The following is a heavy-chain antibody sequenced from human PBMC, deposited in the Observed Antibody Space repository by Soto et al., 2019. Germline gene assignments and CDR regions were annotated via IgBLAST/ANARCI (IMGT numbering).Heavy chain of an antibody. J-gene: IGHJ4*02. D-gene: IGHD2-15*01. CDR1: GGSISSYY. V-gene: IGHV4-59*12. CDR3: ARWVEVSLDYFDS. CDR2: IYYSGT. Sequence: PSETLSLTCTVSGGSISSYYWSWIRQPPGKGLEWIGYIYYSGTDYNPSLKSRVTISIDTSKNQFSLNLSSVTAADTAVYYCARWVEVSLDYFDSWGQGNPVTVSS.